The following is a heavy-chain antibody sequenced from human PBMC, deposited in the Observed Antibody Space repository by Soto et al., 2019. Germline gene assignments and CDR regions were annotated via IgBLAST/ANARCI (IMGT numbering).Heavy chain of an antibody. V-gene: IGHV4-59*08. CDR2: IYYSGST. J-gene: IGHJ6*02. Sequence: QVQLQESGPGLVKPSETLSLTCTVSYGSISSYYWSWIRQPPGKGLEWIGYIYYSGSTNYNPSLKSRVTISVDTSTNQCSLKLSSVTAADTAVYYCARQGPYGMDVWGQGNTVTVSS. CDR1: YGSISSYY. CDR3: ARQGPYGMDV.